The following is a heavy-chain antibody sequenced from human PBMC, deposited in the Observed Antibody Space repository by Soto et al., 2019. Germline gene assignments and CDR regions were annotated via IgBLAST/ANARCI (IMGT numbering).Heavy chain of an antibody. V-gene: IGHV5-51*01. CDR2: IYPGDSDT. J-gene: IGHJ6*02. D-gene: IGHD3-16*01. CDR3: ARLKPPITFGMDV. Sequence: GESLKISCKGSGYSFTSYWIGWVRQMPGKGLEWMGIIYPGDSDTRYSPSFQGQVTISADNSISTASLQRSSLKASDTAMYYCARLKPPITFGMDVWGQGTTVTVSS. CDR1: GYSFTSYW.